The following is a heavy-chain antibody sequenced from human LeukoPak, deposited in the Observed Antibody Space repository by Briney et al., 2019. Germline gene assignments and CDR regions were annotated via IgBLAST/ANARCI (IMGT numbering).Heavy chain of an antibody. V-gene: IGHV4-38-2*01. CDR2: IYRTGST. D-gene: IGHD4-17*01. J-gene: IGHJ6*03. CDR1: GYSVGSGYY. CDR3: ARTYGDYGTTYYYYYMDV. Sequence: SKTLSLTCAVSGYSVGSGYYWAWIRQPPGQGLEWIGSIYRTGSTYYNPSLRSRVTLSLDTSYNQLSLRLRSVTAADTATYFCARTYGDYGTTYYYYYMDVWGQGTTVTVSS.